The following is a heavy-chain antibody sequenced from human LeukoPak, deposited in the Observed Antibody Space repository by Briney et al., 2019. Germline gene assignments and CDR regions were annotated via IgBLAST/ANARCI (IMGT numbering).Heavy chain of an antibody. V-gene: IGHV3-23*01. CDR2: ISGSGGST. J-gene: IGHJ4*02. CDR3: AKDSVGVAGPDY. D-gene: IGHD6-19*01. CDR1: GFTFSSYA. Sequence: GGSLRLSCAASGFTFSSYAMSWVRQAPGKGLEWVSAISGSGGSTYYADSVKGRFTLSRDNSKNTVYLQMNSLRAEDTAVYYCAKDSVGVAGPDYWGQGTLVAVSS.